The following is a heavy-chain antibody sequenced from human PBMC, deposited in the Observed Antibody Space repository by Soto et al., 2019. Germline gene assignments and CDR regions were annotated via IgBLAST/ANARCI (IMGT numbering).Heavy chain of an antibody. CDR3: ARVPHSTTSYHDYYSGMDV. CDR1: GYSFASQC. V-gene: IGHV5-51*01. D-gene: IGHD3-16*02. CDR2: IYPADSDT. J-gene: IGHJ6*02. Sequence: PGESLKISCKGSGYSFASQCIGWVRQRPGKGLEWMGNIYPADSDTRYSPSFQGQVTISVDKSIRTVYLQWTSLKASDTAIYYCARVPHSTTSYHDYYSGMDVWGHGTPMTV.